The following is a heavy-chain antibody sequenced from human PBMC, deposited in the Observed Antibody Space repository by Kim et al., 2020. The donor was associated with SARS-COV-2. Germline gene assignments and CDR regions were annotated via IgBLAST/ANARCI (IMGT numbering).Heavy chain of an antibody. Sequence: GGSLRLSCAASGFTFSNYAMHWVRQAPGKGLEWVAFISYDGEYTYYADSVKGRFTVSRDNSNNALYLQMNSLRAEDTAAYYCAKEGASNIPATKGDAFDVWGKGTMVTVSA. D-gene: IGHD2-2*01. V-gene: IGHV3-30*18. CDR3: AKEGASNIPATKGDAFDV. J-gene: IGHJ3*01. CDR1: GFTFSNYA. CDR2: ISYDGEYT.